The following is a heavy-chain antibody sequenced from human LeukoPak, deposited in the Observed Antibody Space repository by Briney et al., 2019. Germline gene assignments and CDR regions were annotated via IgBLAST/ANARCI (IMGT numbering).Heavy chain of an antibody. J-gene: IGHJ5*02. CDR2: IYYSGST. V-gene: IGHV4-39*01. CDR3: ARRGGYTPSDGWFDP. Sequence: PSETLSLTCTVSGGSISSSSYYWGWIRQPPGKGLEWIGSIYYSGSTYYNPSLKSRVTISVDTSKNQFSLKLSSVTAADTAVYYCARRGGYTPSDGWFDPWGQGTLVTVSS. CDR1: GGSISSSSYY. D-gene: IGHD3-16*01.